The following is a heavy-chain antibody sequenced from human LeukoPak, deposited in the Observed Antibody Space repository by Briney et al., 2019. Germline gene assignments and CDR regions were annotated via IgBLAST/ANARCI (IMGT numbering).Heavy chain of an antibody. CDR2: ISGSGGST. CDR3: AKAETSCYYGSGSYYPDY. V-gene: IGHV3-23*01. J-gene: IGHJ4*02. D-gene: IGHD3-10*01. CDR1: GFTFSSYA. Sequence: PGGSLRLSCAASGFTFSSYAMSWVRQAPGKGLEWVSAISGSGGSTYYADSVKGRFTISRDDSKNTLYLQMNSLRAEDTAVYYCAKAETSCYYGSGSYYPDYWGQGTLVTVSS.